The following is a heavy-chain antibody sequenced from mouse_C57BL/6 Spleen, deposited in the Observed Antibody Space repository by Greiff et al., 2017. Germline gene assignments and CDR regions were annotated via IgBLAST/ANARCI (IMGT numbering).Heavy chain of an antibody. CDR3: ARRLGLGYYAMDY. V-gene: IGHV1-50*01. J-gene: IGHJ4*01. Sequence: VKQSCKASGYTFTSYWMQWVKQRPGQGLEWIGEIDPSDSYTNYNQKFKGKATLTVDTSSSTAYMQLSSLTSEDSAVYYCARRLGLGYYAMDYWGQGTSVTVSS. CDR2: IDPSDSYT. D-gene: IGHD4-1*01. CDR1: GYTFTSYW.